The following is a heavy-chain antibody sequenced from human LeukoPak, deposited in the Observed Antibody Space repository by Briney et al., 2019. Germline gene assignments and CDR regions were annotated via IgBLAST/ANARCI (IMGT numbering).Heavy chain of an antibody. V-gene: IGHV1-8*03. CDR2: MNPNSGNT. D-gene: IGHD2-2*01. Sequence: ASVKVSCKASGYTFTSYDINWVRQATGQGLEWMGWMNPNSGNTGYAQKFQGRVTITRNTSISTAYMELSSLRSEDTAVYYCASGTTDIVVVPATLRNYYFDYWGQGTLVTVSS. CDR1: GYTFTSYD. J-gene: IGHJ4*02. CDR3: ASGTTDIVVVPATLRNYYFDY.